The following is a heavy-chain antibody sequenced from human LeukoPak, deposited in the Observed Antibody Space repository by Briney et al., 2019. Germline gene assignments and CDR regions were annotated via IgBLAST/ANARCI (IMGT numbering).Heavy chain of an antibody. CDR2: INHSGST. J-gene: IGHJ6*04. Sequence: SETLSLTCAVYGGSFSGYYWSWIRQPPGKGLEWIGEINHSGSTNYNPSLKSRVTISVDTSENQFSLKLSSVTAADTAVYYCARSVVVSFSYYYYGMDVWGKGTTVTVSS. CDR1: GGSFSGYY. V-gene: IGHV4-34*01. D-gene: IGHD2-2*01. CDR3: ARSVVVSFSYYYYGMDV.